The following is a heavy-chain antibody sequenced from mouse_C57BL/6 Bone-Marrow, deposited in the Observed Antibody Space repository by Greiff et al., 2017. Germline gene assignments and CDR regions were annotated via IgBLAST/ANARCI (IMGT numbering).Heavy chain of an antibody. V-gene: IGHV1-52*01. CDR2: IDPFDSET. Sequence: VQLQQPGAELVRPGSSVKLSCKASGYTFTSYWMHWVKQRPIQGLEWIGNIDPFDSETHYNQKFKDKATLTVDKSSSTAYMQLSSLTSEDSAVYYCARWELGGGSYYAMDYWGQGTSVTVSS. CDR3: ARWELGGGSYYAMDY. D-gene: IGHD4-1*01. CDR1: GYTFTSYW. J-gene: IGHJ4*01.